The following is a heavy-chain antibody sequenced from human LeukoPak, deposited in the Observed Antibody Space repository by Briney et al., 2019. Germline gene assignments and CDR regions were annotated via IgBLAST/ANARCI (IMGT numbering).Heavy chain of an antibody. D-gene: IGHD4-11*01. CDR2: IYYSGST. CDR1: GGSISSYY. V-gene: IGHV4-59*01. CDR3: ARGLRQYGQGYFDY. Sequence: PSETLSLTCTVSGGSISSYYWSWIRQPPGKGLEWIGYIYYSGSTNYNPSLKSRVTISVDTSKNQFSLKLSSVTAADTAVYYCARGLRQYGQGYFDYWGQGTLVTVSS. J-gene: IGHJ4*02.